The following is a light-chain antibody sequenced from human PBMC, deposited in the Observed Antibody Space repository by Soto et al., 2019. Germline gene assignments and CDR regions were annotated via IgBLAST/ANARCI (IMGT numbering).Light chain of an antibody. J-gene: IGLJ2*01. CDR1: SSNIGSNY. CDR3: AAWDDSLSALV. Sequence: VLTQPPSASGTPGQRVTISCSGSSSNIGSNYVYWYQQLPGTAPKLLIYRNNQRPSGVPDRFSGSKSGTSASLAISGLRSEDEADYYCAAWDDSLSALVFGGGTKLTVL. V-gene: IGLV1-47*01. CDR2: RNN.